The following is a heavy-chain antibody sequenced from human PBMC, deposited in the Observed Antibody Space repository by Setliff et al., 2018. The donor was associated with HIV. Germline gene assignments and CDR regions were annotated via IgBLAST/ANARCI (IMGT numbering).Heavy chain of an antibody. CDR2: INYSGST. D-gene: IGHD1-1*01. V-gene: IGHV4-31*03. Sequence: SETLSLTCTVSGGSISSGGSYWSWIRQHPGKGLEWIGYINYSGSTYYNPSLKSRVTFSVDTCKNQFSLKLSSVTAADTAVYYCAREERREAFDIWGQGTMVTVSS. CDR3: AREERREAFDI. J-gene: IGHJ3*02. CDR1: GGSISSGGSY.